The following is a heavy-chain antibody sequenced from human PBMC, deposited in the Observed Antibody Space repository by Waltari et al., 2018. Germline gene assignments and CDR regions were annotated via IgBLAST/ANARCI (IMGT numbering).Heavy chain of an antibody. CDR3: AREGGFGEFCFDY. Sequence: QVQLVQSGAEVKKPGSSVKVSCKASGGTFSSYALSWVRQAPGQGLEWMGGVIPIFGTAHYEQKFQGRVTITADESTRTAYMELRSLRAEDTAVYYCAREGGFGEFCFDYWGQGTLVTVSS. CDR1: GGTFSSYA. D-gene: IGHD3-10*01. V-gene: IGHV1-69*01. J-gene: IGHJ4*02. CDR2: VIPIFGTA.